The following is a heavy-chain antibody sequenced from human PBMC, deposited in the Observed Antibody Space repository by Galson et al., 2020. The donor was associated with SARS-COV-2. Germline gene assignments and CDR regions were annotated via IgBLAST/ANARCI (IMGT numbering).Heavy chain of an antibody. V-gene: IGHV4-30-4*08. CDR2: FYYSGST. J-gene: IGHJ4*02. Sequence: SETLSLTCTVSGCSISSGDYYWSWIRQPQGKGLEWIVYFYYSGSTYYNPSLKSRVTISVDTSKNQFSLKLSPVTAADTAVYYCATYTTAHSSSWTGFAYWGQGTLVTVSS. D-gene: IGHD6-13*01. CDR1: GCSISSGDYY. CDR3: ATYTTAHSSSWTGFAY.